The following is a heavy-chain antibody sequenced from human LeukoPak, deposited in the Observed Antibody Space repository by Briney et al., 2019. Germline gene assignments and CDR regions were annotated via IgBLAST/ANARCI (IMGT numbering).Heavy chain of an antibody. D-gene: IGHD3-22*01. V-gene: IGHV3-53*01. CDR1: EFTVSSNY. J-gene: IGHJ4*02. CDR3: ARDRDYYDSSGYHY. CDR2: IYSGGGT. Sequence: GGSLRLSCAASEFTVSSNYMSWVRQAPGKGLEWVSTIYSGGGTYYADSVKGRFTISRDNSRNTLYLQMNSLRAEDTAVYYCARDRDYYDSSGYHYWGQGTLVTVSS.